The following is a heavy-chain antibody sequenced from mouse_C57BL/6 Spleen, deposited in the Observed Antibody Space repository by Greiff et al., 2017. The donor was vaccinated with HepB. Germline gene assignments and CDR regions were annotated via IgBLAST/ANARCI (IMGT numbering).Heavy chain of an antibody. J-gene: IGHJ4*01. CDR2: INPYNGGT. CDR1: GYTFTDYY. Sequence: EVQLQQSGPVLVKPGASVKMSCKASGYTFTDYYMNWVKQSHGKSLEWIGVINPYNGGTSYNQKFKGKATLTVDKSSSTAYMELNSLTSEDSAVYYCARILYYSNCLYAMDYWGQGTSVTVSS. V-gene: IGHV1-19*01. CDR3: ARILYYSNCLYAMDY. D-gene: IGHD2-5*01.